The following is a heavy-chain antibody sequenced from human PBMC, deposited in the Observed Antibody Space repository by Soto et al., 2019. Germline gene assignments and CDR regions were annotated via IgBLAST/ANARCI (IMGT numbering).Heavy chain of an antibody. J-gene: IGHJ4*02. CDR3: ARAYCGGDCYLPDFDY. CDR2: ISAYNGNT. V-gene: IGHV1-18*01. D-gene: IGHD2-21*02. Sequence: EASVKVSCKASGYTFTSYGISWVRQAPGQGLEWMGWISAYNGNTNYAQKLQGRVTMTTDTSTSTAYMELRSLRSDDTAVYYCARAYCGGDCYLPDFDYWGQGTLVTVSS. CDR1: GYTFTSYG.